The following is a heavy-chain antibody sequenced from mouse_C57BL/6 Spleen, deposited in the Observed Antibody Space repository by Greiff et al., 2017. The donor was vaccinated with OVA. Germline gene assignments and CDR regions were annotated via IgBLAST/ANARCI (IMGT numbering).Heavy chain of an antibody. CDR3: ARALITSFDY. CDR2: IRNKANGYTT. V-gene: IGHV7-3*01. D-gene: IGHD1-1*01. J-gene: IGHJ2*01. Sequence: EVQLVESGGGLVQPGGSLSLSCSASGFTFTDYYMSWVRQPPGKALEWLGFIRNKANGYTTEYSASVKGRFTISRDNSQSILYLQMNALRAEDSATYYCARALITSFDYWGQGTTLTVSS. CDR1: GFTFTDYY.